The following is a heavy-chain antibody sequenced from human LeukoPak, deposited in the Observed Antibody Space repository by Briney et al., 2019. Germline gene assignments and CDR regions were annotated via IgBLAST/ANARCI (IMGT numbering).Heavy chain of an antibody. CDR3: ARGKKYLNTDVYWLDP. J-gene: IGHJ5*02. CDR1: GYTLTSYY. CDR2: INPTGGDT. Sequence: ASVKVSCKASGYTLTSYYLHWVRQAPGQGLEWMGIINPTGGDTTYPQKFQGRVTMTRDMSTSTFYMQLSSLRSEDTAVYFCARGKKYLNTDVYWLDPWGQGTLVTVSS. D-gene: IGHD3-16*01. V-gene: IGHV1-46*01.